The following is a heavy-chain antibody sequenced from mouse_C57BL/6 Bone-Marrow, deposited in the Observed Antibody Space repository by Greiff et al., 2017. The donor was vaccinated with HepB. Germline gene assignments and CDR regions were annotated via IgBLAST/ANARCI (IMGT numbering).Heavy chain of an antibody. CDR3: ARGWLRRGGFAY. Sequence: EVKLVESGGDLVKPGGSLKLSCAASGFTFSSYGMSWVRQTPDKRLEWVATISSGGSYTYYPDSVKGRCTISRDKAKNTLYLQMSSLKSEDTAMYYCARGWLRRGGFAYWGQGTLVTVSA. J-gene: IGHJ3*01. CDR2: ISSGGSYT. V-gene: IGHV5-6*02. CDR1: GFTFSSYG. D-gene: IGHD2-2*01.